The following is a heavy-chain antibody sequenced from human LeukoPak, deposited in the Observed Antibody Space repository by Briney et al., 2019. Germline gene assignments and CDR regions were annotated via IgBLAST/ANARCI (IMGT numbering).Heavy chain of an antibody. CDR2: ISGSGGST. CDR3: AKVGTGSSWVWWAGSSDY. CDR1: GFTFNTYA. Sequence: GGSLRLSCAASGFTFNTYAMSWVRQAPGKGLEWVSAISGSGGSTYYADSVKGRFTISRDNSKNTLYLQMNSLRAEDTAVYYCAKVGTGSSWVWWAGSSDYWGQGTLVTVSS. J-gene: IGHJ4*02. V-gene: IGHV3-23*01. D-gene: IGHD6-13*01.